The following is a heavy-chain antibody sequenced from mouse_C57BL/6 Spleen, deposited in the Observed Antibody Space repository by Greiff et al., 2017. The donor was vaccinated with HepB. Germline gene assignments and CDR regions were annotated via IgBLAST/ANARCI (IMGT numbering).Heavy chain of an antibody. Sequence: VQLQQSGAELVRPGASVKLSCTASGFNIKDDYMHWVKQRPEQGLEWIGWIDPENGDTEYASKFQGKATITADTSSNTAYLQHSSLTSEDTAVYYCRSTMVTTGDFDYWGQGTTLTVSS. V-gene: IGHV14-4*01. CDR2: IDPENGDT. CDR1: GFNIKDDY. J-gene: IGHJ2*01. D-gene: IGHD2-2*01. CDR3: RSTMVTTGDFDY.